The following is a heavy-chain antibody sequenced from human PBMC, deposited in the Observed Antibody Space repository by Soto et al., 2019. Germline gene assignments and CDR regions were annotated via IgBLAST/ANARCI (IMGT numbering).Heavy chain of an antibody. J-gene: IGHJ5*02. CDR2: IYYSGST. CDR1: GGSISSSSYY. CDR3: ARHGFSSAAGTGVWFDP. D-gene: IGHD6-13*01. V-gene: IGHV4-39*01. Sequence: QLQLQESGPGLVKPSETLSLTCTVSGGSISSSSYYWGWIRQPPGKGLEWIGSIYYSGSTYYNPSLKSRVTISVDTSKHQFSLKLSSVTAADTAVYYCARHGFSSAAGTGVWFDPWGQGTLVTVSS.